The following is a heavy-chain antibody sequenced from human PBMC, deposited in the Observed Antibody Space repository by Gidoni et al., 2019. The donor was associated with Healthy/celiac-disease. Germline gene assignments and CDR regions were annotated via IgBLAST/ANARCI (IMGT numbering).Heavy chain of an antibody. CDR3: ARTTVTTSESYGMDV. CDR1: GFTFSGYS. Sequence: EVQLVESGGGFVQPGACLRLSCAASGFTFSGYSMNWVRQAPGKGLEWVSYISSSSSSIYYADSVKGRFTISRDNAKNSLYLQMNSLRAEDTAVYYCARTTVTTSESYGMDVWGQGTTVTVSS. J-gene: IGHJ6*02. D-gene: IGHD4-17*01. CDR2: ISSSSSSI. V-gene: IGHV3-48*04.